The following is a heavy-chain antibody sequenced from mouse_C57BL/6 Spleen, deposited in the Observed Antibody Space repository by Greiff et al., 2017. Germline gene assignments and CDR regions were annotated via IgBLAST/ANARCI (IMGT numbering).Heavy chain of an antibody. J-gene: IGHJ2*01. CDR2: ISLKSDNYAT. D-gene: IGHD2-1*01. V-gene: IGHV6-3*01. Sequence: EVKVEESGGGLVQPGGSMLLSCVATGFSFSNYWMNWVCLSPVQGLEWAAQISLKSDNYATHYAASVKGRFTISRDDSKSSVFLQKNNSRTEDTGVYYCTTYDGGNYKNYWGQGTTLTVSS. CDR3: TTYDGGNYKNY. CDR1: GFSFSNYW.